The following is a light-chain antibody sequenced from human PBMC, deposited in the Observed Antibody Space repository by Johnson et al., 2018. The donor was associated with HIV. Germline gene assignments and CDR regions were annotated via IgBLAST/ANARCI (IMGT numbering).Light chain of an antibody. CDR2: DNN. Sequence: QSVLTQPPSVSAAPGQKVTISCSGSSSNIGYNYVSWYQQLPGTAPKLLIYDNNKRPSGIPDRFSGSKSGTSATLGITGLQTGDESDYYCGTWGGVFGTGTKVTVL. J-gene: IGLJ1*01. V-gene: IGLV1-51*01. CDR1: SSNIGYNY. CDR3: GTWGGV.